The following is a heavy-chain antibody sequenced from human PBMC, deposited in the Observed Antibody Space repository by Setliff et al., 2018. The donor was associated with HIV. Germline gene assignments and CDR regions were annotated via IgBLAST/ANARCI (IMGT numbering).Heavy chain of an antibody. Sequence: SETLSLTCAVYGGSFSGYYWSWIRQPPGKGLEWIGEINHSGSTNYNPSLKSRVTMSLDTSMNQFSLKLTSVTAADTALYYCARYRRFADYIDVWGKGTTVTVSS. CDR3: ARYRRFADYIDV. D-gene: IGHD1-26*01. V-gene: IGHV4-34*01. J-gene: IGHJ6*03. CDR1: GGSFSGYY. CDR2: INHSGST.